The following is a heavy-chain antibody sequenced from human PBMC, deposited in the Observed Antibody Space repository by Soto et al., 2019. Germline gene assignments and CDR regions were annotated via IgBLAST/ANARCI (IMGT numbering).Heavy chain of an antibody. V-gene: IGHV3-30*03. D-gene: IGHD2-15*01. Sequence: QVQLVESGGGVVQPGRSLRLSCAASGFSFSYYAMHWVRQAPGKGLEWVAVIAYDASKKYYADSVKGRFTISRDNSKNTLYLQMNSLKDEDTAVSYCASPYCSGGSCYLAECFQHWGQGTLVTVSS. CDR2: IAYDASKK. CDR1: GFSFSYYA. CDR3: ASPYCSGGSCYLAECFQH. J-gene: IGHJ1*01.